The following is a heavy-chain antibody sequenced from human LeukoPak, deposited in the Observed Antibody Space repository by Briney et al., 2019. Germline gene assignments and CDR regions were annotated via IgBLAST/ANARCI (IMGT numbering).Heavy chain of an antibody. CDR2: INLTGGST. CDR1: GYTFPSYF. J-gene: IGHJ4*02. CDR3: ARTAARRFDY. Sequence: ASVKVSCKASGYTFPSYFMHWVRQAPGQGLEWMGIINLTGGSTTYAQKFQGRVTMTRDTSTSTVYMELSSLRSDDTAVYYCARTAARRFDYWGQGTLVTVSS. V-gene: IGHV1-46*01. D-gene: IGHD6-6*01.